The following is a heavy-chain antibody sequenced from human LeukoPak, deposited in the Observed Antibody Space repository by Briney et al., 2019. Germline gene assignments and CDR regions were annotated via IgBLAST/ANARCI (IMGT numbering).Heavy chain of an antibody. Sequence: PSETLSLTCTVSGGSISSSSYYWGWIRQPPGKGLEWIGSIYYSGSTYYNPSLKSRVTISVDTSKNQFSLKLSSVTAADTAVYYCARGLGYSGYDLGGYFDYWGQGTLVTVSS. CDR1: GGSISSSSYY. J-gene: IGHJ4*02. CDR3: ARGLGYSGYDLGGYFDY. D-gene: IGHD5-12*01. V-gene: IGHV4-39*07. CDR2: IYYSGST.